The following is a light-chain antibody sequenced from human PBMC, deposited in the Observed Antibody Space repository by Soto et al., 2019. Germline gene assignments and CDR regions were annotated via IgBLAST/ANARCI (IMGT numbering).Light chain of an antibody. J-gene: IGKJ1*01. CDR2: KVS. V-gene: IGKV2-30*02. Sequence: DVVMTQSPLSLPVTLGQPASISCRSSQSLVHSDGNTYLNWFQQRPGQSPRRLIDKVSNRNPGVPDRFSGSGSGTDSTLKISRVEAEDVGVYYYMQGTHWPLTFGQGTMVEIK. CDR1: QSLVHSDGNTY. CDR3: MQGTHWPLT.